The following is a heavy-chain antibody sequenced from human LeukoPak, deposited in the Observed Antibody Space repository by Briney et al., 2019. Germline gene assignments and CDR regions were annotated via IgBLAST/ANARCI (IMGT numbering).Heavy chain of an antibody. D-gene: IGHD6-19*01. CDR1: GFTFSSYA. CDR2: ISGSGGST. J-gene: IGHJ4*02. V-gene: IGHV3-23*01. CDR3: ARGSVAVAGRALDY. Sequence: PGGSLRLSCAASGFTFSSYAMSWVRQAPGKGLEWVSAISGSGGSTYYADSVKGRFTISRDNAKNSLYLQMNSLRAEDTAVYFCARGSVAVAGRALDYWGQGTLVTVSS.